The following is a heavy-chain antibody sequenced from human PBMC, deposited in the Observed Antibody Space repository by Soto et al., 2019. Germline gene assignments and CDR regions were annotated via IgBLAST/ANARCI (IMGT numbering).Heavy chain of an antibody. CDR1: GFTLTRYS. J-gene: IGHJ4*02. CDR3: ARESEDLTSNFVY. V-gene: IGHV3-21*06. Sequence: ESRGGLVKPGGTLRLSCAASGFTLTRYSMNWVRQAPGKGLEWVSSISSTTNYIYYGDSMKGRFTISRDNAKNSLYLEMNSLRAEDTAVYYCARESEDLTSNFVYWGQGTLVTVSS. CDR2: ISSTTNYI.